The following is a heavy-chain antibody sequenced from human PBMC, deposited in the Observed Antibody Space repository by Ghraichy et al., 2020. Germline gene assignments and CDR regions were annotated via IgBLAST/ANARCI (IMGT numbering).Heavy chain of an antibody. CDR3: ARVLARTMVTSFGYYYGMDV. CDR1: GFTFSSYS. D-gene: IGHD3-10*01. V-gene: IGHV3-48*02. Sequence: GGSLRLSCAASGFTFSSYSMNWVRQAPGKGLEWVSYISSSSSTIYYADSVKGRFTISRDNAKNSLYLQMNSLRDEDTAVYYCARVLARTMVTSFGYYYGMDVWGQGTTVTVSS. J-gene: IGHJ6*02. CDR2: ISSSSSTI.